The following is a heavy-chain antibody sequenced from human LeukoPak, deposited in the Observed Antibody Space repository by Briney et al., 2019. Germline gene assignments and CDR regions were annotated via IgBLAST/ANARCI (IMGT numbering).Heavy chain of an antibody. CDR2: ITSTGTA. J-gene: IGHJ4*02. D-gene: IGHD1-26*01. Sequence: GGSLRLSCAASGFTFRSYGMGWVRQAPGKGLEWVSSITSTGTANYADSVKDRFVISRDNSKDTLFLKINSLRVEDTAVYYCANTGSYSVYGGQGTLVTVSS. CDR1: GFTFRSYG. V-gene: IGHV3-23*01. CDR3: ANTGSYSVY.